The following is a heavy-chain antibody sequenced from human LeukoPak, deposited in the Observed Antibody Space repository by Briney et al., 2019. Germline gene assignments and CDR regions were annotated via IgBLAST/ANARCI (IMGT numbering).Heavy chain of an antibody. J-gene: IGHJ4*02. CDR2: IIPIFGTA. CDR3: ARGGFADYYDSSGYLNIFDY. V-gene: IGHV1-69*05. CDR1: GGTFSSYA. Sequence: ASVKVSCKASGGTFSSYAISWVRQAPEQGLEWMGGIIPIFGTANYAQKFQGRVTITTDESTSTAYMELSSLRSEDTAVYYCARGGFADYYDSSGYLNIFDYWGQGTLVTVSS. D-gene: IGHD3-22*01.